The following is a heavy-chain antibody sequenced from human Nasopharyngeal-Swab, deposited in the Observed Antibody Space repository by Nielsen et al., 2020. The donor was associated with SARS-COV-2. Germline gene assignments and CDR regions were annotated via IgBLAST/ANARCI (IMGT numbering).Heavy chain of an antibody. CDR3: ATENGGVGGSSTSLLPYYYYYGMDV. CDR2: FDPEDGET. V-gene: IGHV1-24*01. J-gene: IGHJ6*02. CDR1: GYTLTELS. D-gene: IGHD2-2*01. Sequence: ASVKVSCKVSGYTLTELSMHWVRQAPGKGIEWMGGFDPEDGETIYAQKFQGRVTMTEDTSTDTAYMELSSLRSEDTAVYYCATENGGVGGSSTSLLPYYYYYGMDVWGQGTTVTVSS.